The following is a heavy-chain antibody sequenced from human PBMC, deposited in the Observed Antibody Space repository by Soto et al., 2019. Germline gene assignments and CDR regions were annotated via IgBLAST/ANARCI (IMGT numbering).Heavy chain of an antibody. J-gene: IGHJ4*02. D-gene: IGHD1-1*01. CDR1: GFTFNSHA. CDR2: ISPDGNNK. CDR3: ARHQLRTPASFDY. V-gene: IGHV3-30-3*01. Sequence: PGGSLRLSCAASGFTFNSHALHWVRQAPGKGLEWVAVISPDGNNKYYADSVKGRFTISRDNSMHTLDLQMNSLRPEDTSVYYCARHQLRTPASFDYWGQGALVTVSS.